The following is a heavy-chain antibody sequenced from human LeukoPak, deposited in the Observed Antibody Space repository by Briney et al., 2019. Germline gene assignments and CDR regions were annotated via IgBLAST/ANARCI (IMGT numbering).Heavy chain of an antibody. J-gene: IGHJ4*02. D-gene: IGHD3-10*01. Sequence: SETLSLTCAVYGGSFSGYYWSWIRQPPGKGLEWIGEINHSGSTNYNPSLKSRVTISVDTSKNQFSLKLSSVTAAGTAVYYCARGDRGYFDYWGQGTLVTVSS. CDR1: GGSFSGYY. V-gene: IGHV4-34*01. CDR2: INHSGST. CDR3: ARGDRGYFDY.